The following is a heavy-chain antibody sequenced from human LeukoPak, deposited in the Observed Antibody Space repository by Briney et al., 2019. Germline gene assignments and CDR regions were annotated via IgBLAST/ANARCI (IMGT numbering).Heavy chain of an antibody. Sequence: GGSLRLSCAASGFSFSDVYMSWIRQAPGKGLEWVSYISSSGSSTKYADSVKGRFTISRDNAKNSLYLQMNSLRAEDTAVYYCAKDRAQQLVLDFWGQGTLVTVSS. CDR1: GFSFSDVY. J-gene: IGHJ4*02. V-gene: IGHV3-11*05. D-gene: IGHD6-13*01. CDR3: AKDRAQQLVLDF. CDR2: ISSSGSST.